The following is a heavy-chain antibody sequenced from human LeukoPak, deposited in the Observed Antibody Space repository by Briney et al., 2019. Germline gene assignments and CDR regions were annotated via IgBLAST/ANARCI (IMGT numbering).Heavy chain of an antibody. V-gene: IGHV3-23*01. CDR3: AKALYVTMIVVVIPDAFDI. Sequence: GRSLRLSCAASGFTFNSFGMHWVRQAPGKGLEWVSAISGSGGSTYYADSVKGRFTISRDNSKNTLYLQMNSLRAEDTAVYYCAKALYVTMIVVVIPDAFDIWGQGTMVTVSS. J-gene: IGHJ3*02. CDR2: ISGSGGST. CDR1: GFTFNSFG. D-gene: IGHD3-22*01.